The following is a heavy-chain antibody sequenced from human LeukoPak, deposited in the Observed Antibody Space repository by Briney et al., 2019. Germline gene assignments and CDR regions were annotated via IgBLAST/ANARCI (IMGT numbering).Heavy chain of an antibody. CDR3: AHTSYYYGSGSQDFDY. V-gene: IGHV2-5*02. J-gene: IGHJ4*02. CDR1: GFSLSTSGVG. CDR2: IYWDDDK. D-gene: IGHD3-10*01. Sequence: SGPTLVNPTQTLTLTCTFSGFSLSTSGVGVGWIRQPPGKALEWLALIYWDDDKRYSPSLKSRLTITKDTSKNQVVLTMTNMDPVDTATYYCAHTSYYYGSGSQDFDYWGQGTLVTASS.